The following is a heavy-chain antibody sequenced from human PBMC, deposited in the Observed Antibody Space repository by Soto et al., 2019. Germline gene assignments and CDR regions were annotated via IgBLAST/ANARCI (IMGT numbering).Heavy chain of an antibody. CDR2: ISAYNGTT. CDR1: AYTFTSCG. D-gene: IGHD2-2*01. CDR3: ARYCSSTSCPRGSEYYYYGMDV. V-gene: IGHV1-18*01. J-gene: IGHJ6*02. Sequence: ASVEVFSHTSAYTFTSCGISWVRQAPGQVLEWLGWISAYNGTTNYAQKLQGGVTMTTDTSTSTAYRELRSLRSDDTAVYYCARYCSSTSCPRGSEYYYYGMDVWGQGTTVTVSS.